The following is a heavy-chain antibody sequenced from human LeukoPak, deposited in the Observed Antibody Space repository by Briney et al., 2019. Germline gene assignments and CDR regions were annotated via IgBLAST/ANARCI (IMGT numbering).Heavy chain of an antibody. Sequence: SETLSLTCTVSGGSISTSIYYWAWIRQPPGKGLEWIGSIYYSGNTYYNSSLESRVTISVDTSDKHFSLELTSVTAADTAVYYCARPRSLAAPSSWFDPWGQGTLVIVSS. CDR3: ARPRSLAAPSSWFDP. CDR1: GGSISTSIYY. J-gene: IGHJ5*02. CDR2: IYYSGNT. V-gene: IGHV4-39*01. D-gene: IGHD2-15*01.